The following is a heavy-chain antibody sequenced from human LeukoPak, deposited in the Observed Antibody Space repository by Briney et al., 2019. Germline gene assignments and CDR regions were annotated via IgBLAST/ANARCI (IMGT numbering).Heavy chain of an antibody. CDR1: GFTFTSHV. CDR3: VIEGLERRTNFDY. V-gene: IGHV3-64D*06. CDR2: ISMNVQTT. D-gene: IGHD1-1*01. J-gene: IGHJ4*02. Sequence: GGSLRLSCSASGFTFTSHVMHWVRQAPGKGLQYVSGISMNVQTTYYAGSVKGRFTISRDSSKNTVYLQMNSLTAEDTAVYYCVIEGLERRTNFDYWGQGTLVSVSS.